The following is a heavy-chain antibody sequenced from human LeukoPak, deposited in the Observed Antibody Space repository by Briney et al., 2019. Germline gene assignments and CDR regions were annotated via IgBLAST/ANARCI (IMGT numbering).Heavy chain of an antibody. CDR3: ARALYDSSGYYSHFDY. D-gene: IGHD3-22*01. J-gene: IGHJ4*02. CDR2: LNWNGAST. V-gene: IGHV3-20*04. Sequence: PGGSLRLSCAASGFTFDDYGLSWVRQVPGKGLEWVSGLNWNGASTGYADSVKGRFTISRDNAKNSLYLQMNSLRAEDTAVYYCARALYDSSGYYSHFDYWGQGTLVTVSS. CDR1: GFTFDDYG.